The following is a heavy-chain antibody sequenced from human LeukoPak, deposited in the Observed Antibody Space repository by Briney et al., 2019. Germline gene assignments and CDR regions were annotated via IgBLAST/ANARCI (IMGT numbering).Heavy chain of an antibody. V-gene: IGHV4-34*01. J-gene: IGHJ5*02. Sequence: PSETLSLTCAVYGGSFRGYYWSWIRQPPGKGLEWIGEINHSGSTNYNPSLKSRVTISVDTSKNQFSLKLSSVTAADTAVYYCAGVSGAIRAAAGTGWFDPWGQGTLVTVSS. CDR2: INHSGST. CDR1: GGSFRGYY. CDR3: AGVSGAIRAAAGTGWFDP. D-gene: IGHD6-13*01.